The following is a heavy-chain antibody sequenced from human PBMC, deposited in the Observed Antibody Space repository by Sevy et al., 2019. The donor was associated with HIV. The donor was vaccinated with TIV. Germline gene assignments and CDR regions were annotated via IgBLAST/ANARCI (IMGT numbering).Heavy chain of an antibody. CDR2: IYYSGRT. CDR1: GGSISNYY. Sequence: SETLSLTCSVSGGSISNYYWSWIRQPPGKGLEWIGYIYYSGRTNYNPSLKSRVTISVDTSKNQFSLKLSSVTAADTAVYYCARESIAAAGDFDYWGQGTLVTVSS. V-gene: IGHV4-59*01. D-gene: IGHD6-13*01. CDR3: ARESIAAAGDFDY. J-gene: IGHJ4*02.